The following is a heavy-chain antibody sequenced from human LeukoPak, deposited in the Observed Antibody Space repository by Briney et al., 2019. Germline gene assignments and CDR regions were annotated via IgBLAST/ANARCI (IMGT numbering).Heavy chain of an antibody. Sequence: PGGSLRLSCAASGFTFSTYNMNWVRQAPGKGLEWVSSITSSSSYIYYADSVKGRFTISRDNSKNTLYLQMNSLRAEDTAVYYCAKDFSRALRYFDWYLPDYWGQGTLVTVSS. V-gene: IGHV3-21*01. D-gene: IGHD3-9*01. CDR3: AKDFSRALRYFDWYLPDY. CDR2: ITSSSSYI. CDR1: GFTFSTYN. J-gene: IGHJ4*02.